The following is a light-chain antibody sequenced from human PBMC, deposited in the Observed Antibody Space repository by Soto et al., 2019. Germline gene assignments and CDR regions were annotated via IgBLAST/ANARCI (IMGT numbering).Light chain of an antibody. CDR1: QSVSSS. CDR2: GAS. V-gene: IGKV3D-15*01. Sequence: EVVMTQSPATLSVSPGERATLSCRASQSVSSSLAWYQQKPGQAPRLLIYGASTRATGIPARFSGSGSGTEFTLTISSLQSADFAVYYCQQYIDWPLTFGGGTNVEIK. J-gene: IGKJ4*01. CDR3: QQYIDWPLT.